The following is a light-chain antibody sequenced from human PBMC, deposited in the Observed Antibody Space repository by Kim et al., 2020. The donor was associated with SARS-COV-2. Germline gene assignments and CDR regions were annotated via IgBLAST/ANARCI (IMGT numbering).Light chain of an antibody. J-gene: IGLJ1*01. CDR3: GADHGSGHKFVYV. Sequence: QPVLTQPPSASASLGASVTLTCTLSSGYSNYKVDWYQQRPGKGPRFVMRVGTGGSVGSKGDGIPDRFSVLGSGLNRYLIIKNIQEEDESHYHCGADHGSGHKFVYVFGTGTKVTVL. V-gene: IGLV9-49*01. CDR1: SGYSNYK. CDR2: VGTGGSVG.